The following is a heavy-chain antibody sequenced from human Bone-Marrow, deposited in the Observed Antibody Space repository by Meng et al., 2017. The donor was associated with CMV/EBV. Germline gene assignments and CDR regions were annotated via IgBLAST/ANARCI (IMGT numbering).Heavy chain of an antibody. V-gene: IGHV5-51*01. CDR2: IYPGDSDA. Sequence: GGSLRLSCKGFGYSFNNYWIGWVRQMPGKGLEWMGIIYPGDSDASYGPSFQGQITISADKSISTAYLQWTSLKASDTAMYYCARVNYGSGQYFDFWGQGTLVTVSS. CDR3: ARVNYGSGQYFDF. J-gene: IGHJ4*02. CDR1: GYSFNNYW. D-gene: IGHD3-10*01.